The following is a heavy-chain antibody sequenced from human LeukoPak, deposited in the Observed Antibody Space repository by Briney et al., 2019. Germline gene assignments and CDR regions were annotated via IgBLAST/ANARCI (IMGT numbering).Heavy chain of an antibody. Sequence: AGGSLRLSCAASGFTFSSYEMNWVRQASGKGLEWVGQTRSKANNYATAYGTSVKGRFTISRDDSTNTLYLQMNSLKSEDTAVYYCTTYGSGRKFDYWGQGILVTVSS. CDR1: GFTFSSYE. J-gene: IGHJ4*02. CDR2: TRSKANNYAT. V-gene: IGHV3-73*01. CDR3: TTYGSGRKFDY. D-gene: IGHD3-10*01.